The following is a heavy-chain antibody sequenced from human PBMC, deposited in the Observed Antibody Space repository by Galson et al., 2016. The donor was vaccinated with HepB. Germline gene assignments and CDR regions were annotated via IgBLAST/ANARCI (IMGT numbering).Heavy chain of an antibody. D-gene: IGHD3-3*01. CDR1: GYIFAGFY. CDR3: ARDFWSGRKPNWFDP. V-gene: IGHV1-2*02. CDR2: INPNSGGT. J-gene: IGHJ5*02. Sequence: SVKVSCKASGYIFAGFYIHWVRQARGQGLEWMGWINPNSGGTSYAQKFQGRVTMTRDTPASTAYMELKRLTSDDTAVYYCARDFWSGRKPNWFDPWGQGTLVTVSS.